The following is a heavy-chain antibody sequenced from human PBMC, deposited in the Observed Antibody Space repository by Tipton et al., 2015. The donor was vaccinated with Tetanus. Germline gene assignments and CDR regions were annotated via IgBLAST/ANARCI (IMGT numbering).Heavy chain of an antibody. CDR1: GYIFNNYW. J-gene: IGHJ4*02. Sequence: QLVQSGGEVKKPGESLKISCKGSGYIFNNYWIGWVRQKPGKGLEWMGFIYPGDSDTGYSPSFQGQVTISVDKSINTAYLQWSSLKASDTSMFYCARAHCTDGVCNFDFWGQGALVTVAS. CDR2: IYPGDSDT. CDR3: ARAHCTDGVCNFDF. D-gene: IGHD2-8*01. V-gene: IGHV5-51*01.